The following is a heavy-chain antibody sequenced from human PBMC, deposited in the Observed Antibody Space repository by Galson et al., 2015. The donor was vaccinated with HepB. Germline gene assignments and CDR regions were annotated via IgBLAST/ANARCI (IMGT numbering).Heavy chain of an antibody. V-gene: IGHV3-53*04. CDR3: ARDPGGDSSGWWGHFDY. CDR2: IYSGGST. D-gene: IGHD6-19*01. CDR1: GFTVSSNY. J-gene: IGHJ4*02. Sequence: SLRLSCAASGFTVSSNYMSWVRQAPGKGLEWVPVIYSGGSTYYADSVKGRFTISRHNSKNTLYLQMNSLRAEDTAVYYCARDPGGDSSGWWGHFDYWGQGTLVTVSS.